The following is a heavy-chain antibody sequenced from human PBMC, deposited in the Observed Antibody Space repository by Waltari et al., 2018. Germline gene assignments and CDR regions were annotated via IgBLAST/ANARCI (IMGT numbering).Heavy chain of an antibody. V-gene: IGHV3-23*01. D-gene: IGHD3-3*01. J-gene: IGHJ4*02. CDR3: AKQFLDEN. Sequence: EVQLLESGGGLVQPGGSLSLSCAASGFTFSTYAITWVRQAPGKGLEWVSSSNENANAGTTHYADSVKGRFTISRDDSKNTLYLQMTSLRAEDTAVYYCAKQFLDENWGQGTLVTVSS. CDR2: SNENANAGTT. CDR1: GFTFSTYA.